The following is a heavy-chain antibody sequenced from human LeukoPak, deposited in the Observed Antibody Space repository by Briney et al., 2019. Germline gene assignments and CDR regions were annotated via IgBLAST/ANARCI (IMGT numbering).Heavy chain of an antibody. CDR1: GYSFTSYG. CDR2: INTYKGNT. D-gene: IGHD1-14*01. J-gene: IGHJ4*02. V-gene: IGHV1-18*01. Sequence: RASVKVSCKASGYSFTSYGLSWLRQAPGRGLEYMGWINTYKGNTNCAQNLQGRVSMTTDTSTTTAYVELRGLTSDDTAVYYCAVRRGTLPYYFDFWGQGTPVTVSS. CDR3: AVRRGTLPYYFDF.